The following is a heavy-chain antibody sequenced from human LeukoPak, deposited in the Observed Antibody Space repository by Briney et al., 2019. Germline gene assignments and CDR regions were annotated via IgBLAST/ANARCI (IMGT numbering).Heavy chain of an antibody. J-gene: IGHJ4*02. Sequence: GGSLRLSCAASGFTFSNYGMHWVRQAPDKGLEWVAFVRFDGSNKFYADSVKGRFTISRDNSKNTLYLRMNSLRAEDTAVYYCAKARAYSSSCPDYWGQGTLVTVSS. CDR3: AKARAYSSSCPDY. D-gene: IGHD6-13*01. V-gene: IGHV3-30*02. CDR1: GFTFSNYG. CDR2: VRFDGSNK.